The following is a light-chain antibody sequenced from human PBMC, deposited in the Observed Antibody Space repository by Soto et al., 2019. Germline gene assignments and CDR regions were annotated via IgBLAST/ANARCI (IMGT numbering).Light chain of an antibody. CDR3: QTYDSSLSGWV. J-gene: IGLJ3*02. CDR1: SSDVGDCNC. Sequence: QSALTQPASVSGSPGQSITISCTGTSSDVGDCNCVSWYQQHPGKAPKLMIYEVSNRPSGVSNRFSGSKSGNTASLTISGLQAEDEADYYCQTYDSSLSGWVFGGGTKLTVL. CDR2: EVS. V-gene: IGLV2-14*01.